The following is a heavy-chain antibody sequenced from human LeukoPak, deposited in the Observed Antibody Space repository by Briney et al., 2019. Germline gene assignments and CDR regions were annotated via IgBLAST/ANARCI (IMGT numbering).Heavy chain of an antibody. CDR1: GYIFTDYY. Sequence: GASVKVSCKASGYIFTDYYMHWVQQAPGKGLEWMGGFDPEDGETIYAQKFQGRVTMTEDTSTDTAYMELSSLRSEDTAVYYCATEAARTYYDFWSGYRDWGQGTLVTVSS. J-gene: IGHJ4*02. CDR2: FDPEDGET. CDR3: ATEAARTYYDFWSGYRD. D-gene: IGHD3-3*01. V-gene: IGHV1-24*01.